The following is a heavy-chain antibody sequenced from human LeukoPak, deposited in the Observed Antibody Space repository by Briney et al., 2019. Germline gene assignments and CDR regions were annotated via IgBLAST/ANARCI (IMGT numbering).Heavy chain of an antibody. CDR3: AYDYVWGSYPEYYFDY. CDR2: ISGSGGST. J-gene: IGHJ4*02. CDR1: GFTFSSYA. Sequence: GGSLRLSCAASGFTFSSYAMSWVRQAPGKGLEWFSAISGSGGSTYYADSVKGRFTISRDNSKNTLYLQMNSLRAEDTAVYYCAYDYVWGSYPEYYFDYWGQGTLVTVSS. D-gene: IGHD3-16*02. V-gene: IGHV3-23*01.